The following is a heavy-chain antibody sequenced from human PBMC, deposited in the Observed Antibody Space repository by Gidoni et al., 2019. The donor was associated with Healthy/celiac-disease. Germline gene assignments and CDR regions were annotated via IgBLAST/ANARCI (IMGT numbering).Heavy chain of an antibody. Sequence: VQLVQSGAAVKKPGASVKVSCKASGYTFTSYAMHWVRQAPGQRLEWMGWINAGNGNTKYSQKFQGRVTITRDTSASTAYMELSSLRSEDTAVYYCARDHSDSNAFDIWGQGTMVTVSS. CDR1: GYTFTSYA. J-gene: IGHJ3*02. CDR3: ARDHSDSNAFDI. V-gene: IGHV1-3*01. CDR2: INAGNGNT. D-gene: IGHD3-3*01.